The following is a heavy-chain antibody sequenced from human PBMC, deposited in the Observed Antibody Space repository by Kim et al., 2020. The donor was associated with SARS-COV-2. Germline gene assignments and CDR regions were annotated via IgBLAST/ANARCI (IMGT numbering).Heavy chain of an antibody. D-gene: IGHD2-15*01. CDR3: AKARLGYCSGGSCYSGY. J-gene: IGHJ4*02. Sequence: KGRFTISRDNSKNTLYLQMNSLRAEDTAVYYCAKARLGYCSGGSCYSGYWGQGTLVTVSS. V-gene: IGHV3-23*01.